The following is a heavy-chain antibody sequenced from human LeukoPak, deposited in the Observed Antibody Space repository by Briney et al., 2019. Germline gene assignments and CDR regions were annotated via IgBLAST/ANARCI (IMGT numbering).Heavy chain of an antibody. D-gene: IGHD3-22*01. CDR2: IIPILGIA. V-gene: IGHV1-69*04. J-gene: IGHJ4*02. CDR1: GGTFSSYA. Sequence: ASVKVSCKASGGTFSSYAISWVRQAPGQGLEWMGRIIPILGIANYAQKFQGRVTITADKSTSTAYMELSSLRSEDTAVCYCAREDRVDYYDSSGYLNYFDYWGQGTLVTVSS. CDR3: AREDRVDYYDSSGYLNYFDY.